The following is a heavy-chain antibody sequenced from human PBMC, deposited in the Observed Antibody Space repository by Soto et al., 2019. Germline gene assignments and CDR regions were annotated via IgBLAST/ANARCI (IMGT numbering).Heavy chain of an antibody. V-gene: IGHV2-5*02. Sequence: QIAMRESGPTLVKPTQTLTLTCSFYGFSLRTSGVGLVWIRQPPGKALEWLALIHWADENNYSQSLRNRLTITNDSYNNHADLTMTKMDHGDTAKYYCAHRIKVIGQWLFVIWGRGTLVTV. CDR2: IHWADEN. D-gene: IGHD3-22*01. CDR3: AHRIKVIGQWLFVI. J-gene: IGHJ2*01. CDR1: GFSLRTSGVG.